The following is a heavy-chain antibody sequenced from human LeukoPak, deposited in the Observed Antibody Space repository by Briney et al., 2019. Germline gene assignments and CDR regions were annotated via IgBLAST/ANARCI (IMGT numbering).Heavy chain of an antibody. CDR2: IYPGDSDT. D-gene: IGHD2-15*01. Sequence: GESLQISCQGSGYSFTSYWIGWVRQMPGKGLEWMGIIYPGDSDTRYSPSFQGQVTISADKPISTAYLQWSSLKASDTAMYYCASPYCSGGSCSVYDAFDIWAKGQWSPSLQ. V-gene: IGHV5-51*04. J-gene: IGHJ3*02. CDR1: GYSFTSYW. CDR3: ASPYCSGGSCSVYDAFDI.